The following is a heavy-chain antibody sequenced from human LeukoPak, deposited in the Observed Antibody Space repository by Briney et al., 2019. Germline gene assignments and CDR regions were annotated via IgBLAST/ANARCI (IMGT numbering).Heavy chain of an antibody. Sequence: PGGSLRLSCAASGFTFSSYAMSWVRQAPGKGLEWVSAISGSGGSTYYADSVKGRFTISRDNSKKTLYLQMNSLRAEDTAVYYCAKDLSIVVVVAASFDIWGQGTMVTVSS. CDR1: GFTFSSYA. J-gene: IGHJ3*02. CDR3: AKDLSIVVVVAASFDI. D-gene: IGHD2-15*01. CDR2: ISGSGGST. V-gene: IGHV3-23*01.